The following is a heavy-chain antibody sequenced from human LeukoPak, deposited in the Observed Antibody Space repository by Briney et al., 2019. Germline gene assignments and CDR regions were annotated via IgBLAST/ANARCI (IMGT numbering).Heavy chain of an antibody. CDR1: GYTFTGYY. V-gene: IGHV1-2*02. D-gene: IGHD5-12*01. CDR2: INPNSGGT. Sequence: ASVKVSCKASGYTFTGYYMHWVRQAPGQGLEWMGWINPNSGGTNYAQKFQGRVTMTRDTSISTAYMELSRLRSDDTAVYYCARDLGSGYDIDNYYGMDVWGQGTTVTVSS. J-gene: IGHJ6*02. CDR3: ARDLGSGYDIDNYYGMDV.